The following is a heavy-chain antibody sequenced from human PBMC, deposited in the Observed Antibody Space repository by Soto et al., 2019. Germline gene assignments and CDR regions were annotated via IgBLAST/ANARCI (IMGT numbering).Heavy chain of an antibody. CDR3: VKDVYSGSSGQFDL. CDR2: ISATDVAT. J-gene: IGHJ5*02. CDR1: GFSFSSYA. V-gene: IGHV3-23*01. Sequence: GGSLRLSCAASGFSFSSYAMGWVRQAPGKWLEWVSIISATDVATYYADSVKGHFIIARDDSRRTLFLQMNSLRAEDTAVYHCVKDVYSGSSGQFDLWGQGTLVTVSS. D-gene: IGHD1-26*01.